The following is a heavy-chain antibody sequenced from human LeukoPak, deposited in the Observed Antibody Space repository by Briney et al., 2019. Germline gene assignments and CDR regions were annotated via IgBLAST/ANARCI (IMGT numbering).Heavy chain of an antibody. J-gene: IGHJ5*02. CDR1: GYTFTSYD. V-gene: IGHV1-8*03. CDR3: ARAARIAARGWFDP. CDR2: MNPNSGNT. Sequence: ASVKVSCKASGYTFTSYDINWVRQATGQGLEWMGWMNPNSGNTGNAQKFQGRGTITRNTSISTAYMELSSLRSEDTAVYYCARAARIAARGWFDPWGQGTLVTVSS. D-gene: IGHD6-6*01.